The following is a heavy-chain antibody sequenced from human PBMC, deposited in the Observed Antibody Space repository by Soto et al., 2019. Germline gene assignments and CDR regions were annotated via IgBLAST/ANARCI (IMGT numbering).Heavy chain of an antibody. CDR1: GYTFTSYG. CDR2: ISAYNGNT. D-gene: IGHD2-15*01. J-gene: IGHJ5*02. V-gene: IGHV1-18*04. Sequence: ASVKVSCKASGYTFTSYGISWVRQAPGQGLEWMGWISAYNGNTNYAQKLQGRVTMTTDTSTSTAYMELRSLRSDDTAVYYCARIPIVVVVAATRYNWFDPWGQGTLVTVSS. CDR3: ARIPIVVVVAATRYNWFDP.